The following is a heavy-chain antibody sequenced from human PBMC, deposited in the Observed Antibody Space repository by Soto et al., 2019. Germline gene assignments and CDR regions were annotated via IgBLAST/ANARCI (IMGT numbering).Heavy chain of an antibody. Sequence: PSETLSLTCTVSGASISGYHWSWIRQFPGKGLECLGYISYSGATNYNPSLKSRVTMSVDTSKNQFSLQLNSVTAADTAVYYCARVGWEDDSSGSFDYWGQGTLVTVSS. CDR1: GASISGYH. CDR2: ISYSGAT. D-gene: IGHD3-22*01. CDR3: ARVGWEDDSSGSFDY. J-gene: IGHJ4*02. V-gene: IGHV4-59*08.